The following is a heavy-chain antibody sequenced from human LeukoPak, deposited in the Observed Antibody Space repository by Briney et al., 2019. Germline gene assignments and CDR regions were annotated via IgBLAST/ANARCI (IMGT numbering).Heavy chain of an antibody. CDR3: AQLLDDNPIRWYFGL. Sequence: GGSLRLSCTASGFTFSSYALSWVRQAPGKGLEWVSSISESGGTPYYADSVKGLFTISRDNSKNTLYLQMSSLRAEDTAVYYCAQLLDDNPIRWYFGLWGRGTLVTVSS. CDR2: ISESGGTP. D-gene: IGHD1-14*01. J-gene: IGHJ2*01. CDR1: GFTFSSYA. V-gene: IGHV3-23*01.